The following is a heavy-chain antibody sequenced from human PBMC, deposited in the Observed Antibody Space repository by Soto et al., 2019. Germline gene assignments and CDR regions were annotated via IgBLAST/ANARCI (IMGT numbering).Heavy chain of an antibody. CDR1: GFSFRHYA. V-gene: IGHV3-33*08. J-gene: IGHJ2*01. D-gene: IGHD6-19*01. CDR2: IWYDGSNK. CDR3: ARIPQIAVAGTRFGYFDL. Sequence: VQLLESGGGLEQPGGSLRVSCAASGFSFRHYAMSWVRQAPGKGLEWVAVIWYDGSNKYYADSVKGRFTISRDNSKNTLYLQMNSLGAEDTAVYYCARIPQIAVAGTRFGYFDLWGRGTLVTVSS.